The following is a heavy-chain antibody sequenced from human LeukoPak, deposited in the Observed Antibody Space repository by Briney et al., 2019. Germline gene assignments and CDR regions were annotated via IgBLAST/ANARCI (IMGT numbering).Heavy chain of an antibody. D-gene: IGHD2-2*02. CDR2: MNPNSGNT. V-gene: IGHV1-8*01. CDR3: ARARSSSYTEYFQH. J-gene: IGHJ1*01. Sequence: GASVKVSCKASGYTFTSYDINWVRQATGQGLEWMGWMNPNSGNTGYAQKFQGRVTMTRNTSISTAYMELSSLRSEDTAVYYCARARSSSYTEYFQHWGQGTLVTVSS. CDR1: GYTFTSYD.